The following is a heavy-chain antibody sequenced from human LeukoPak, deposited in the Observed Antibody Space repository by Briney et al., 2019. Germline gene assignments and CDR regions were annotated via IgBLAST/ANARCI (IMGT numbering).Heavy chain of an antibody. CDR3: ARVTGYMIEDYFDY. CDR1: GGSISSSSYY. CDR2: IYYSGYT. Sequence: SETLSLTCTVSGGSISSSSYYWGWIRQPPGKGLEWIGSIYYSGYTYYNPSLESRVTISVDTSKNQFSLRLSSMTAADTAVYYCARVTGYMIEDYFDYWGQGTLVTVSS. V-gene: IGHV4-39*07. J-gene: IGHJ4*02. D-gene: IGHD3-22*01.